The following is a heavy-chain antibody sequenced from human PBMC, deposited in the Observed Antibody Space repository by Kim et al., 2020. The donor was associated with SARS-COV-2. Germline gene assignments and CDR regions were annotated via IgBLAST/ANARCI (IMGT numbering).Heavy chain of an antibody. D-gene: IGHD5-12*01. CDR2: IYYSGNT. V-gene: IGHV4-39*02. J-gene: IGHJ4*02. CDR3: AKGSGYDSDY. Sequence: SETLSLTCSVSGASISNTSSYWGWIHQPPGKGLEWIGSIYYSGNTYYNPSLKSRATMSVDTSRNQFSLTLRSVTATDTAVYYCAKGSGYDSDYWGLGTPVTVSS. CDR1: GASISNTSSY.